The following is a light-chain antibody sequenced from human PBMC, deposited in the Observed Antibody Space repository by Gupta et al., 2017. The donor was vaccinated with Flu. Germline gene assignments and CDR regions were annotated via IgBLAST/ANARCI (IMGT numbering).Light chain of an antibody. V-gene: IGLV1-40*01. J-gene: IGLJ2*01. CDR1: SSNIGAGYD. CDR3: QSYDSSLSGSHVV. Sequence: QSVLTPPPSVSGAPGQRVTISCPGSSSNIGAGYDLHWYQQLPGTAPKLLIYGNSNRPSGVPDRFSGSKSGTSASLAITGLQAEDEAYYYCQSYDSSLSGSHVVFGGGTKLTVL. CDR2: GNS.